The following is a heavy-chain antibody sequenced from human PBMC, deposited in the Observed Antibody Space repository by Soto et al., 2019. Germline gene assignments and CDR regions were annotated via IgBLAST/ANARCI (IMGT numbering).Heavy chain of an antibody. CDR3: ARENGAYGGNYDY. J-gene: IGHJ4*02. V-gene: IGHV1-18*04. CDR2: ISTYNGNT. Sequence: GASVKVSCKASDYTFSSYGISWVRQAPGQGLEWMGWISTYNGNTKYAQKLQGRVTTTTDTSTSTVYMELRSLRSDDTAVYYCARENGAYGGNYDYWGQGTLVTVSS. D-gene: IGHD4-17*01. CDR1: DYTFSSYG.